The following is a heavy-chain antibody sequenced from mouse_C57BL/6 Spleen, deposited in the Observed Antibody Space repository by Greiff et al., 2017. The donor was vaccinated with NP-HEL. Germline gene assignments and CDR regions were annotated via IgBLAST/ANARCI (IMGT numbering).Heavy chain of an antibody. CDR1: GYTFTSYW. Sequence: QVQLQQPGTELVKPGASVQLSCKASGYTFTSYWMHWVKQRPGQGLDWIGNINPSNGGTNYNEKFKSKATLTVDKSSSTASMQLSSLTSEDSAVYVCASGDDGSWFAYGGQGTLVTVSA. CDR3: ASGDDGSWFAY. CDR2: INPSNGGT. J-gene: IGHJ3*01. D-gene: IGHD1-1*01. V-gene: IGHV1-53*01.